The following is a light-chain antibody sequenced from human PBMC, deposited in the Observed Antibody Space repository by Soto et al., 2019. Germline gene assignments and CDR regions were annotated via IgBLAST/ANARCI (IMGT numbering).Light chain of an antibody. J-gene: IGLJ2*01. V-gene: IGLV1-40*01. CDR3: QTYDSSLSARV. CDR2: ANK. CDR1: RSNIGAGYD. Sequence: QSVLTQPPSVSGAPGQRVTISCTGSRSNIGAGYDVHWYQQLPRTAPKLLIYANKNRPSGVPDRFSGSKSGTSASLDITGLQAEDEADYFRQTYDSSLSARVFGGGTKLTVL.